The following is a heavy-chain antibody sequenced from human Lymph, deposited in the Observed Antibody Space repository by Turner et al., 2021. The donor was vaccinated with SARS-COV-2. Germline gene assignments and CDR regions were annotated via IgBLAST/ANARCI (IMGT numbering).Heavy chain of an antibody. J-gene: IGHJ4*02. CDR3: ARMDSSGWYPHVDY. CDR1: GGSISSYY. CDR2: IYYSGST. Sequence: QVQLQESGPGRVTPSETLSLTCTVSGGSISSYYWSWIRQPPGKGREWIGYIYYSGSTNYNPSHKSRVTISVDTSKNQFSLKLSSVTAADTAVYYCARMDSSGWYPHVDYWGQGTLVTVSS. V-gene: IGHV4-59*01. D-gene: IGHD6-19*01.